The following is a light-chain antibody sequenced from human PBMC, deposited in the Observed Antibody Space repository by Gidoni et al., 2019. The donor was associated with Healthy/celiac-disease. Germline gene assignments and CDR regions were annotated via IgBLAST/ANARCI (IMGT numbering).Light chain of an antibody. V-gene: IGLV3-1*01. CDR2: QDS. CDR3: QAWDSSTVV. Sequence: SYELTQPHSVSVSPGQTASITCSADKLGDKYACWYQQKPGQSPVLVIYQDSKRPSGIPERFSGSNSGNTATLTISGTQAMDEADYYCQAWDSSTVVFGGGTKLTVL. J-gene: IGLJ2*01. CDR1: KLGDKY.